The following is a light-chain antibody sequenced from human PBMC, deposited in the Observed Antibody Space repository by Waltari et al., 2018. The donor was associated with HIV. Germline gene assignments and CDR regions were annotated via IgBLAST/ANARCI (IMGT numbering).Light chain of an antibody. CDR3: ASFTGDNTVM. CDR2: DVD. CDR1: HSAFAFYYF. V-gene: IGLV2-14*03. J-gene: IGLJ3*02. Sequence: AVPHPASASGPPGHSTTLSSPGAHSAFAFYYFVSWYQQHSGKPPKLILYDVDSRASGVSDRFSGSMSGNTASLTISGLRTEDEAHYYCASFTGDNTVMFGGGTEVTVL.